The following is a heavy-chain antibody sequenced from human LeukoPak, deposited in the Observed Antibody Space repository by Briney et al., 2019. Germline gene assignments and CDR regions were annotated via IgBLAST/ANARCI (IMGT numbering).Heavy chain of an antibody. CDR1: GYTFTGYY. D-gene: IGHD3-10*01. Sequence: ASVKVSCKGSGYTFTGYYLHWVRQAPGQGLEWMGWINPNSGGTNYAQKFQGRVTMTRDTSISTAYMELSRLRSDDTAVYYCARDRTMVRGAIDYWGQGTLVTVSS. CDR3: ARDRTMVRGAIDY. J-gene: IGHJ4*02. V-gene: IGHV1-2*02. CDR2: INPNSGGT.